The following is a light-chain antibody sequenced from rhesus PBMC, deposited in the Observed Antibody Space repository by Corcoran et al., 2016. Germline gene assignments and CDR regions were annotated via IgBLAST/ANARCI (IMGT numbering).Light chain of an antibody. Sequence: DIQMTQSPSSLSASVGDRVTITCRASQDINTYLNWYKQKPGKAPKLLIYYTERLGSGVPSRFSGRGSGTEFPLTISSLQPEDFGTYYCKQYKSVLTFGGGTRVEIK. CDR1: QDINTY. J-gene: IGKJ4*01. CDR2: YTE. V-gene: IGKV1-32*05. CDR3: KQYKSVLT.